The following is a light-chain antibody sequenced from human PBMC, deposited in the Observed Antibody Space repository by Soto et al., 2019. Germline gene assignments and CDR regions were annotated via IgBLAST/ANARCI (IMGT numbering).Light chain of an antibody. CDR1: QSVSGGH. V-gene: IGKV3-20*01. Sequence: EIVLTQSPGTLSLSPGERATLSCRASQSVSGGHLAWYQQKPGQAPRLLIYNIFGRATGIPDRFSGSGSGTDFTLTISRLEPEDFAVYYCQQSGTSPRTFGQGTKVEFK. J-gene: IGKJ1*01. CDR2: NIF. CDR3: QQSGTSPRT.